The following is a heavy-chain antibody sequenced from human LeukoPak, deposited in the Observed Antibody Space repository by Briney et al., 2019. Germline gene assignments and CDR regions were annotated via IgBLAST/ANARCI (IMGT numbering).Heavy chain of an antibody. CDR2: IYYSGST. Sequence: TLSLTCTVSGGSISSGGYYWSWIRQHPGKGLEWIGYIYYSGSTYYNPSLKSRVTISVDTSKNQFSLKLSSVTAADTAVYYCAREISHPCSSTSCSAFDYWGQGTLVTVSS. D-gene: IGHD2-2*01. V-gene: IGHV4-31*03. CDR1: GGSISSGGYY. J-gene: IGHJ4*02. CDR3: AREISHPCSSTSCSAFDY.